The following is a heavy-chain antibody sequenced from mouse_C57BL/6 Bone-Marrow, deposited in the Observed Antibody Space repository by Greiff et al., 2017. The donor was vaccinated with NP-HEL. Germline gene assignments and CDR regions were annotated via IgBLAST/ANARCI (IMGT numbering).Heavy chain of an antibody. Sequence: QVQLKQPGAELVKPGASVKLSCKASGYTFTSYWMHWVKQRPGQGLEWIGMIHPNSGSTNYNEKFKSKTTQTVDKSSSTAYMQLSSLTSEDSAVYYCASPPYCYGSSYPFADWGQGTLVTVSA. D-gene: IGHD1-1*01. CDR2: IHPNSGST. CDR3: ASPPYCYGSSYPFAD. J-gene: IGHJ3*01. CDR1: GYTFTSYW. V-gene: IGHV1-64*01.